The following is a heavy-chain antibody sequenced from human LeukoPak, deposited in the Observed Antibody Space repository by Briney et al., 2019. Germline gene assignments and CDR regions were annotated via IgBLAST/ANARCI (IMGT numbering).Heavy chain of an antibody. CDR1: GYSFTSYW. D-gene: IGHD1-14*01. V-gene: IGHV5-51*01. CDR2: IYPGDSDT. J-gene: IGHJ4*02. CDR3: ARSSEGVKKGFDY. Sequence: GESLKISCKGSGYSFTSYWIGWVRQMPGKGLEWMGIIYPGDSDTRYSPSFQGQVTISADKSISTAYLQWGSLKASDTAMYYCARSSEGVKKGFDYWGQGTLVTVSS.